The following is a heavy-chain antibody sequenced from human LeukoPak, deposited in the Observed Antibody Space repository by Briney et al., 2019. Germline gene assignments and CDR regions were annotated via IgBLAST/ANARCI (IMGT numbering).Heavy chain of an antibody. Sequence: GGSLRLSCAASGFTLSSYGMHWDRQAPGKGLEWVAVISYDVSNKYYADSVKGRFTISRDNSKNTLYLQMNSLRAEDTAVYYCAKGGDSSSWDVGYFDYWGQGTLVTVSS. J-gene: IGHJ4*02. CDR1: GFTLSSYG. CDR3: AKGGDSSSWDVGYFDY. V-gene: IGHV3-30*18. CDR2: ISYDVSNK. D-gene: IGHD6-13*01.